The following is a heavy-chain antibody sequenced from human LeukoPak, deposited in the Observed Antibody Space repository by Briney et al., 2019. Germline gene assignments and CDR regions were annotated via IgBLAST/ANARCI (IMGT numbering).Heavy chain of an antibody. CDR2: IYSGGGT. Sequence: QPGGSLRLSCAASGFTVRSNYMSWVRQAPGKGLEWVSVIYSGGGTYYGESVKGRFTISSDNSKNTLYLPMNSPRAEDRAVYYCAGSIAAAGIGYWGQGTLVTVSS. CDR1: GFTVRSNY. J-gene: IGHJ4*02. CDR3: AGSIAAAGIGY. V-gene: IGHV3-53*05. D-gene: IGHD6-13*01.